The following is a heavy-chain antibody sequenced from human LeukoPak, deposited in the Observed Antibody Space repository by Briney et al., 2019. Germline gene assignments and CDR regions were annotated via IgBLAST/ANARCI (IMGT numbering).Heavy chain of an antibody. CDR1: GFTFDDYG. J-gene: IGHJ4*02. D-gene: IGHD3-9*01. CDR3: AKGGGGYDILTGYYGNFDY. Sequence: RPGGSLRLSCAASGFTFDDYGMNWVRQAPGKGLEWVSNINWNGGSAGYADSVKGRFTISRDNSKNTLYLQINSLRAEDTAVYYCAKGGGGYDILTGYYGNFDYWGQGTLVTVSS. CDR2: INWNGGSA. V-gene: IGHV3-20*04.